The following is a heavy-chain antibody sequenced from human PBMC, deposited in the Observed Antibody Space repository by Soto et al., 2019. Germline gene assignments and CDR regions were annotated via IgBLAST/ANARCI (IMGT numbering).Heavy chain of an antibody. CDR2: IIPIFGTA. J-gene: IGHJ4*02. V-gene: IGHV1-69*13. D-gene: IGHD2-2*01. Sequence: GASVKVSCKASGGTFSSYAISWVRQAPGQGLEWMGGIIPIFGTANYAQKFQGRVTITADESTSTAYMELSSLRSEDTAVYYCARDRGRSSHRSFDYWGQGTLVTVSS. CDR1: GGTFSSYA. CDR3: ARDRGRSSHRSFDY.